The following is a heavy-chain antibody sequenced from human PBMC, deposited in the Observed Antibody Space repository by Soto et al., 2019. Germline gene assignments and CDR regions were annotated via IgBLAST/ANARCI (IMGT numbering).Heavy chain of an antibody. CDR1: GFTFSRYG. J-gene: IGHJ4*02. CDR2: TSFDGSSK. Sequence: QVQLVESGGGVVQPGRSLRLSCAASGFTFSRYGMHWVRQAPGKGLEWVAVTSFDGSSKYYADSVTGRFTISRDNSKNTLFLQINSLRAEDTAVYYCARTVGGYNFQTMDYWGQGTLITVSS. V-gene: IGHV3-30*03. D-gene: IGHD5-12*01. CDR3: ARTVGGYNFQTMDY.